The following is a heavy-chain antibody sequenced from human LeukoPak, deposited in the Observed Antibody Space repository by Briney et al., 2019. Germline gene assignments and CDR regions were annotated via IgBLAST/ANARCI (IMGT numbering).Heavy chain of an antibody. V-gene: IGHV3-30*19. CDR1: GFTFSSYG. Sequence: GGSLRLSCAASGFTFSSYGMHWVRQAPGKGLEWVAVIWYDGSNKYYADSVKGRFTISRDNSKNTLYLQMNSLRAEDTAVYYCARDGVRISTPVEVNYYGMDVWGQGTTVTVSS. CDR2: IWYDGSNK. CDR3: ARDGVRISTPVEVNYYGMDV. D-gene: IGHD4-23*01. J-gene: IGHJ6*02.